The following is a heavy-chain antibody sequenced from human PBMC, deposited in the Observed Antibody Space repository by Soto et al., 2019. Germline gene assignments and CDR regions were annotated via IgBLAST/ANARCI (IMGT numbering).Heavy chain of an antibody. CDR2: IYPGDSDT. CDR3: ARGYWNPTEWFDP. Sequence: GESLKISCKGSGYSFTSYWIGWVRQMPGKDLEWMGIIYPGDSDTRYSPSFQGQVTISADKSISTAYLQWSSLKASDTAMYYCARGYWNPTEWFDPWGQGTLVTVSS. V-gene: IGHV5-51*01. CDR1: GYSFTSYW. D-gene: IGHD1-1*01. J-gene: IGHJ5*02.